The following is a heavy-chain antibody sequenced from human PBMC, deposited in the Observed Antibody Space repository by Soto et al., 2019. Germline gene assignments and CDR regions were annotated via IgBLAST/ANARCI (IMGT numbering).Heavy chain of an antibody. CDR3: ARAERVRSTMVRGVLNLFAP. V-gene: IGHV4-30-4*01. CDR2: IYYSGST. CDR1: GGSISSGDYY. J-gene: IGHJ5*02. D-gene: IGHD3-10*01. Sequence: SETLSLTCTVSGGSISSGDYYWSWIRQPPGKGLEWIGYIYYSGSTYYNPSLKSRVTISVDTSKNQFSLKLSSVTAADTAVYYCARAERVRSTMVRGVLNLFAPWGKGTLVTVSS.